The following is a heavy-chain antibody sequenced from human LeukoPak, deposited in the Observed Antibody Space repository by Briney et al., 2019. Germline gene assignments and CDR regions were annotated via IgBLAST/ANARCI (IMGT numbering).Heavy chain of an antibody. CDR1: GFTFSSYS. CDR2: ISSSSSYI. CDR3: ARDPSGYCSSTSCYGWFDP. V-gene: IGHV3-21*01. J-gene: IGHJ5*02. D-gene: IGHD2-2*01. Sequence: GGFLRLSCAASGFTFSSYSMNWVRQAPGKGLEWVSSISSSSSYIYYADSVKGRFTISRDNAKNSLYLQMNSLRAEDTAVYYCARDPSGYCSSTSCYGWFDPWGQGTLVTVSS.